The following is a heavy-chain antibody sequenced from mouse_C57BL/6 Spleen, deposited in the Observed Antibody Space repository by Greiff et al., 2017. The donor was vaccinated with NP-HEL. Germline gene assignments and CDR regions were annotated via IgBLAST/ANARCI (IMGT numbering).Heavy chain of an antibody. CDR3: ARGDYYWYFDV. V-gene: IGHV3-1*01. J-gene: IGHJ1*03. Sequence: DVHLVESGPGMVKPSQSLSLTCTVTGYSITSGYDWHWIRHFPGNKLEWMGYISYSGSTNYNPSLKSRISITHDTSKNHFFLKLNSVTTEDTATYYCARGDYYWYFDVWGTGTTVTVSS. D-gene: IGHD2-4*01. CDR2: ISYSGST. CDR1: GYSITSGYD.